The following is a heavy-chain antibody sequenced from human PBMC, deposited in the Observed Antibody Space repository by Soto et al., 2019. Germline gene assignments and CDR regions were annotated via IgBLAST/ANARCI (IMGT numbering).Heavy chain of an antibody. CDR3: TRWPPDFYDNSANYFLDY. J-gene: IGHJ4*02. CDR1: GYTFITYG. Sequence: QVQLVQSGAEVKKHGASVKVSCKASGYTFITYGVSWVRQAPGQGLDWLGWISTYNGNTRYAERLHDRVTMTTVTTTNPAYMALRNRRSVVTAVHSCTRWPPDFYDNSANYFLDYWGQGTLVTVSS. CDR2: ISTYNGNT. D-gene: IGHD3-22*01. V-gene: IGHV1-18*01.